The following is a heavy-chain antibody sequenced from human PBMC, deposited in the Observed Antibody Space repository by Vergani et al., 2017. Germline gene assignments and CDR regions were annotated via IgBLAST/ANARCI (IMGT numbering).Heavy chain of an antibody. Sequence: QLQLQESGPGLVKPSATLSLTFSVSGASIRSSNYYWGWIRQPPGKGLEWIASIYYSWSTYYNPSLKSRVTISVDTSKNQFSLMLSSVTAADTAVYFCARHSTVEWLVKLGWIDPWGQGILVTVSS. CDR2: IYYSWST. J-gene: IGHJ5*02. CDR3: ARHSTVEWLVKLGWIDP. D-gene: IGHD6-19*01. V-gene: IGHV4-39*01. CDR1: GASIRSSNYY.